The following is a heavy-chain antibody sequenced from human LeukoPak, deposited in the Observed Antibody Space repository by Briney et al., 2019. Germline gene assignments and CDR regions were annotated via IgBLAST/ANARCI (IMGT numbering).Heavy chain of an antibody. V-gene: IGHV1-69*05. CDR1: GGTFSSYA. J-gene: IGHJ4*02. Sequence: GASVKVTCKASGGTFSSYAISWVRQAPGQGLEWMGGIIPIFGTANYAQKFQGRVTMTTDTSTRTAYMELRSLRSDDTAVYYCARHTGSLYDFWSGYIDYWGQGTLVTVSS. D-gene: IGHD3-3*01. CDR2: IIPIFGTA. CDR3: ARHTGSLYDFWSGYIDY.